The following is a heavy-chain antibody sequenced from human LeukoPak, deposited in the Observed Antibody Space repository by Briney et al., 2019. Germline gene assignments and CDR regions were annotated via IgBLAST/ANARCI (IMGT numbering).Heavy chain of an antibody. V-gene: IGHV1-8*01. CDR3: ARGPSVLLWFGETIPFWFDP. CDR1: GYTFTSYD. Sequence: ASVKVSCKASGYTFTSYDINWVRQATGQGLEWMGWMNPNSGNTGYAQKFQSRVTMTRNTSISTAYMELSSLRSEDTAVYYCARGPSVLLWFGETIPFWFDPWGQGTLVTVSS. CDR2: MNPNSGNT. J-gene: IGHJ5*02. D-gene: IGHD3-10*01.